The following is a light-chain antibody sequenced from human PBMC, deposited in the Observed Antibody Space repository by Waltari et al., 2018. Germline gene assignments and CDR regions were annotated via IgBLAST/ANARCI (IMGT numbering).Light chain of an antibody. CDR2: GAS. Sequence: EIVMMQSPATLSVSPGERATLSCRASQSVSSNLAWYKQKPGQAPRLLIYGASTRATGIPARFSGSGSGTEFTLTISSLQSEDFAVYYCQQYNNWYTFGQGTKLEIK. J-gene: IGKJ2*01. CDR1: QSVSSN. V-gene: IGKV3D-15*02. CDR3: QQYNNWYT.